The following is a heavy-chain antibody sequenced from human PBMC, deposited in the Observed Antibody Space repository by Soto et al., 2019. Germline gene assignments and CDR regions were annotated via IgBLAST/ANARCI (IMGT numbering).Heavy chain of an antibody. CDR2: IYGGGST. Sequence: EVQLVETGGGLIQPGGSLRLSCAASGFSVNSNYMSWVRQAPGKGLAWVSVIYGGGSTYYADSVKGRFTISRDNSKNTLYLQMNSLRAEDTAVYYCAREGAVAGTHRPLPLGYWGQGTLVTVSS. J-gene: IGHJ4*02. V-gene: IGHV3-53*02. CDR3: AREGAVAGTHRPLPLGY. CDR1: GFSVNSNY. D-gene: IGHD6-19*01.